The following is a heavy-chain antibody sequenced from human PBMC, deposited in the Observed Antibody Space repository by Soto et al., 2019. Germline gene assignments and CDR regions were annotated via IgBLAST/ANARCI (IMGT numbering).Heavy chain of an antibody. D-gene: IGHD2-15*01. CDR2: ISGTGATS. J-gene: IGHJ6*01. Sequence: KFLQSGGGCVQPGGSLGISCAASGFDSTEYALSWVRQAPGKGLEWVSGISGTGATSYYADSLKGRFSISRDKSKNAVSLLMHSPRADDTAVYLCVSDTVTPWRYSGLEIWGQGPTVTVSP. CDR1: GFDSTEYA. CDR3: VSDTVTPWRYSGLEI. V-gene: IGHV3-23*01.